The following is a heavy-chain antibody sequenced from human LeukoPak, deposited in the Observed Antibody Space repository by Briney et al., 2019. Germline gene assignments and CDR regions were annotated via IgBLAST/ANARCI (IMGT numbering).Heavy chain of an antibody. CDR1: GYSFTSYW. Sequence: GESLKISCKGSGYSFTSYWIGWVRQMPGKGLGWMGIIYPGDSDTRYSTSFQGQVTNSADQSISTAYLQWSSLKASDTAMYYCARPTAGYGSGSYASLGYWGQGTLVTVSS. D-gene: IGHD3-10*01. V-gene: IGHV5-51*01. CDR3: ARPTAGYGSGSYASLGY. J-gene: IGHJ4*02. CDR2: IYPGDSDT.